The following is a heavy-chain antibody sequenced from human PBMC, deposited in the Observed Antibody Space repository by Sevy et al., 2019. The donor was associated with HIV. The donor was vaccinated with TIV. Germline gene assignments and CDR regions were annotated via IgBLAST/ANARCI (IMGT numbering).Heavy chain of an antibody. D-gene: IGHD6-13*01. V-gene: IGHV3-23*01. CDR2: ISSSGSGDTT. J-gene: IGHJ4*02. Sequence: GGSLRLSCAASGFTFSNYAMNWVRQAPGKGLEWVSAISSSGSGDTTYFADSVKGRFAISRDNSQNTLYLQMSSLRVEDTAVYYCAKGGMRGPEYYWGQGTLVTVSS. CDR3: AKGGMRGPEYY. CDR1: GFTFSNYA.